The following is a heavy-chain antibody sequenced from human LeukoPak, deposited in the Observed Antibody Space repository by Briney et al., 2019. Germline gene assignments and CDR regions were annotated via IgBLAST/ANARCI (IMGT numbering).Heavy chain of an antibody. V-gene: IGHV4-34*01. Sequence: SETLSLTCAVYGGSFSGYYWSWIRQPPGKGLEWIGEINHSGSTNYNPSLKSRVTISVDTSKNQFSLKLSSVTAADTAVYYCANIAAAGTDAFDIWGQGTMVTVSS. D-gene: IGHD6-13*01. CDR2: INHSGST. CDR3: ANIAAAGTDAFDI. J-gene: IGHJ3*02. CDR1: GGSFSGYY.